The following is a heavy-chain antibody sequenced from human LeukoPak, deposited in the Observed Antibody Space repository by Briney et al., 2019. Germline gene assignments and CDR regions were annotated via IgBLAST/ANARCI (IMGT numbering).Heavy chain of an antibody. CDR3: ARGSYGEVAFDI. Sequence: ASVKVSCKASGYPFTSFGISWVRQAPGQGLEWMGCISGNKGDTIYAQKVQGRVTMTTDRSTSTTHMELRSLRPDDTAVYYCARGSYGEVAFDIWGQGTMGTVSS. CDR1: GYPFTSFG. J-gene: IGHJ3*02. CDR2: ISGNKGDT. D-gene: IGHD4-17*01. V-gene: IGHV1-18*01.